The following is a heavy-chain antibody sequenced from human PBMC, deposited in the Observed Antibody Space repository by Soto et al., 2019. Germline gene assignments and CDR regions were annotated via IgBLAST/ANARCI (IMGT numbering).Heavy chain of an antibody. CDR3: AKDKSRGITATADY. D-gene: IGHD2-21*02. CDR2: ISVSGDIT. V-gene: IGHV3-23*01. CDR1: GFTFSSYA. Sequence: EVQLLESGGALVQPGGSLRLSCAASGFTFSSYAMSWIRQAPGKGLEWVSDISVSGDITYYADSVKGRFSISRDKSKDTMYLQMNSLRAEDTAIYYCAKDKSRGITATADYWGQGTLVTVSS. J-gene: IGHJ4*02.